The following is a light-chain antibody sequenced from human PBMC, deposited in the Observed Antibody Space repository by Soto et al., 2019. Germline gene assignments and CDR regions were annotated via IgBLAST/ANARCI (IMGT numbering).Light chain of an antibody. V-gene: IGKV3-20*01. CDR2: DAS. CDR3: QQYGRSPWT. Sequence: EIVLTQSPRTLSLSPGERATLSCRASQSVSSSYLAWYQQKPGQAPRLLIFDASRRATGIPDRFSGSGSGTDFTLTISRLEPEDFAVYYCQQYGRSPWTFGQGTKVDIK. CDR1: QSVSSSY. J-gene: IGKJ1*01.